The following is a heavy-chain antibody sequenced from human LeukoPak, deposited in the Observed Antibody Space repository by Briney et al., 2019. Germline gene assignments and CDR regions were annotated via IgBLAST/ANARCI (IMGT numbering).Heavy chain of an antibody. CDR1: GFTFSSYA. CDR3: AKEISPPYYYDSSGSFDY. D-gene: IGHD3-22*01. CDR2: ISGSGGST. J-gene: IGHJ4*02. Sequence: GGSLRLSCAASGFTFSSYAMSWVRQAPGKGLEWVSAISGSGGSTYYADSVKGRFTISRDNSENTLYLQMNSLRAEDTAVYYCAKEISPPYYYDSSGSFDYWGQGTLVTVSS. V-gene: IGHV3-23*01.